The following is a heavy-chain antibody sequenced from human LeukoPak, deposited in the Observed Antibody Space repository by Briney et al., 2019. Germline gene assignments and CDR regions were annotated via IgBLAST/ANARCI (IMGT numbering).Heavy chain of an antibody. CDR2: IYYSGST. CDR1: GGSVSSGSYY. Sequence: SETLSLTCTVSGGSVSSGSYYWSWIRQPPGKGLEWIGYIYYSGSTNYNPTLKSRVTISVDTSKNQFSLNLNSVTAADTAVYYCARGGAARLHFQNWGQGTLVTVSS. D-gene: IGHD6-6*01. J-gene: IGHJ1*01. V-gene: IGHV4-61*01. CDR3: ARGGAARLHFQN.